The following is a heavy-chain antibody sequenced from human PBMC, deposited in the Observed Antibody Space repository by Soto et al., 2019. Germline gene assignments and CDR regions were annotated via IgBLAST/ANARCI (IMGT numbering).Heavy chain of an antibody. J-gene: IGHJ4*02. D-gene: IGHD3-10*01. CDR3: AKDNMIRGVIGGAYFDY. CDR1: GFTFSSYD. V-gene: IGHV3-30*18. Sequence: GGSLRLSCAASGFTFSSYDMHWVRQAPGEGLEWVAVISYDGSNKYYADSVKGRFTISRDNSKNTLYLQMNSLRAEDTAVYYCAKDNMIRGVIGGAYFDYWGQGALVTVSS. CDR2: ISYDGSNK.